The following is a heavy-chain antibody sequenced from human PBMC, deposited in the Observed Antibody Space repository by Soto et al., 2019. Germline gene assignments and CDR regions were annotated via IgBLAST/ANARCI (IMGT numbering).Heavy chain of an antibody. V-gene: IGHV4-30-4*01. CDR3: ARVPRYYYGSGSLGDV. D-gene: IGHD3-10*01. J-gene: IGHJ6*02. CDR1: GVSISSGYHY. CDR2: IYYSGST. Sequence: QVQLQESGPGLVKPAQTLSLTCTVSGVSISSGYHYCSWIRQPPGKGLEWIGYIYYSGSTYYNPSLKSRVTISVETSKNQFSLKLTSVTAADTAVYYCARVPRYYYGSGSLGDVWGQGTTVTVSS.